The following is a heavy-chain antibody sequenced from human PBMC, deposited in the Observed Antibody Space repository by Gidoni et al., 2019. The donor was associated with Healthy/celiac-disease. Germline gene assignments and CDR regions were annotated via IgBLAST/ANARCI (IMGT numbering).Heavy chain of an antibody. CDR2: IIPILVIA. CDR3: ASTVRAGYYYYGMDV. D-gene: IGHD4-17*01. Sequence: QVQLVQSGAEVKKPGSSVKVSCKASGGTFSSYATSWVRQAPGKGLEWMGRIIPILVIANYAQKFQGRVTITADKSTSTAYMELSSLRSEDTAVYYCASTVRAGYYYYGMDVWGQGTTVTVSS. V-gene: IGHV1-69*04. J-gene: IGHJ6*02. CDR1: GGTFSSYA.